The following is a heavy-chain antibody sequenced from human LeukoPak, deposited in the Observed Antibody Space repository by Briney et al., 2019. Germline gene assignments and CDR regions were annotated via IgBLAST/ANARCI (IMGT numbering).Heavy chain of an antibody. V-gene: IGHV3-33*01. Sequence: GGSLRLSCAASGFTFSSYGMHWVRQAPGKGLEWVAVIWYDGSNKYYADSVKGRFTISRDNSKNTLYLQMNSLGAEDTAVYYCASGLPPGIIDYWGQGTLVTVSS. J-gene: IGHJ4*02. CDR3: ASGLPPGIIDY. CDR1: GFTFSSYG. D-gene: IGHD1-14*01. CDR2: IWYDGSNK.